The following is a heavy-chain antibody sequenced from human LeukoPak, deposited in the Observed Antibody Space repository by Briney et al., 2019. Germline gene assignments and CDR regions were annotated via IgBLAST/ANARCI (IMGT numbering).Heavy chain of an antibody. D-gene: IGHD4-17*01. V-gene: IGHV4-31*03. J-gene: IGHJ6*02. CDR3: ARDQAVTNYYYYYGMDV. Sequence: SDTVSLMCTVSGDSISSGRYHWTWVRQHPGKGLVWFGYIYYSGITHYNPSLKSRVPISVDTSKNQFSLKLSSVTAADTAVYYCARDQAVTNYYYYYGMDVWGQGTTVTVSS. CDR1: GDSISSGRYH. CDR2: IYYSGIT.